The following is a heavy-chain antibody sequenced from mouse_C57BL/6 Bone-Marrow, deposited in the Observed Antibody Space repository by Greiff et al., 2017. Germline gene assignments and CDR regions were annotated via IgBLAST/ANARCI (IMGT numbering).Heavy chain of an antibody. CDR1: GYTFTSYW. Sequence: QVQLQQPGAELVKPGASVKLSCKASGYTFTSYWMQWVKQRPRQGLEWIGEIDPSDSYTNYNQKFKGKATLTVDTSSSTAYMQLSSLTSEDSAVYYCARGYLAWFAYWGQGTLVTVSA. J-gene: IGHJ3*01. D-gene: IGHD2-3*01. V-gene: IGHV1-50*01. CDR3: ARGYLAWFAY. CDR2: IDPSDSYT.